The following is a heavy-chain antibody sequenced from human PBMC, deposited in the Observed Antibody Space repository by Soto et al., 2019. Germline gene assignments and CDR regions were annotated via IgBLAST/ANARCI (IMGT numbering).Heavy chain of an antibody. Sequence: EVHLLESGGTLIQPGGSLRLSCAASGFDFSTYAMTWVRRAPGKGLEWVSGITYSGDTTYYADSVKGRFTISRDNFKNTVYLQLNSLRPDDTAMYYCAKDWPGTSSVTSDYWGQGTLVTVSS. J-gene: IGHJ4*02. CDR1: GFDFSTYA. CDR3: AKDWPGTSSVTSDY. D-gene: IGHD4-17*01. V-gene: IGHV3-23*01. CDR2: ITYSGDTT.